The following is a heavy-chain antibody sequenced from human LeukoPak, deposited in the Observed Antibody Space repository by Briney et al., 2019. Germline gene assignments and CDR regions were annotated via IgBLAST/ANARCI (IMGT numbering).Heavy chain of an antibody. CDR3: ARVFGSDDSSGYFFDY. CDR2: ISAYNGNT. J-gene: IGHJ4*02. D-gene: IGHD3-22*01. Sequence: ASVKVSCKASGYTFTNFDINWVGQAPGQGLEWMGWISAYNGNTNYAQKLQGRVTMTTDTSTSTAYMELRSLRSDDTAVYYCARVFGSDDSSGYFFDYWGQGTLVTVSS. CDR1: GYTFTNFD. V-gene: IGHV1-18*01.